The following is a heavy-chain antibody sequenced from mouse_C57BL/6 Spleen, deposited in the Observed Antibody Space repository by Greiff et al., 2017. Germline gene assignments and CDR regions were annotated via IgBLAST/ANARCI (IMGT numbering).Heavy chain of an antibody. CDR2: INPNNGGT. Sequence: EVKLMESGPELVKPGASVKMSCKASGYTFTDYNMHWVKQSHGKSLEWIGYINPNNGGTSFNQKFKGKATLTVNKSSSTAYMELRSLTSEDSAVYYCARYGRGYFDYWGQGTTLTVSS. J-gene: IGHJ2*01. CDR3: ARYGRGYFDY. V-gene: IGHV1-22*01. CDR1: GYTFTDYN. D-gene: IGHD1-1*02.